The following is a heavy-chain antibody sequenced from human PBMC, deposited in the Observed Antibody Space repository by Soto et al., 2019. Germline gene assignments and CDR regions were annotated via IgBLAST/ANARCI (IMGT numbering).Heavy chain of an antibody. CDR1: GFSFGSYT. V-gene: IGHV3-43*01. CDR3: AKTIVGDCWGGGDV. D-gene: IGHD3-16*01. CDR2: ISWNGGSS. J-gene: IGHJ6*02. Sequence: EEQLVESGGAVVQPGGSLRLSGEASGFSFGSYTMHWVRQAPGKGLEWVSLISWNGGSSFYADSVKGRFTISRDNSKDSRYLKMNKLRPEGSALFYCAKTIVGDCWGGGDVWGHGTTVTVSS.